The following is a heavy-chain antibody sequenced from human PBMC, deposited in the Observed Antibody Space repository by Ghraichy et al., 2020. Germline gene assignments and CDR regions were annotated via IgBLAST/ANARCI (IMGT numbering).Heavy chain of an antibody. D-gene: IGHD2-2*01. V-gene: IGHV2-26*01. Sequence: SGPTLVKPTETLTLTCTVSGFSLSNARMGVSWIRQPPGKALEWLAHIFSNDEKSYSTSLKSRLTISKDTSKSQVVLTMTNMDPVDTATYYCARHLGYCSSTSCYYYYGMDVWGQGTTVTVSS. CDR2: IFSNDEK. J-gene: IGHJ6*02. CDR3: ARHLGYCSSTSCYYYYGMDV. CDR1: GFSLSNARMG.